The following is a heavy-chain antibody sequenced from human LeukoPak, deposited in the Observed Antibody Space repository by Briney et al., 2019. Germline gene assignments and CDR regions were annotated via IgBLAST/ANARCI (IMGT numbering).Heavy chain of an antibody. CDR2: MNPNSGNT. V-gene: IGHV1-8*03. J-gene: IGHJ4*02. CDR3: ARNGRDDTAMDY. Sequence: ASVKVSCKASGYTFTSYDINWVRQATGQGLEWMGWMNPNSGNTGYAQKFQGRATITRNTSISTAYMELSSLRSEDTAVYYCARNGRDDTAMDYWGQGTLVTVSS. CDR1: GYTFTSYD. D-gene: IGHD5-18*01.